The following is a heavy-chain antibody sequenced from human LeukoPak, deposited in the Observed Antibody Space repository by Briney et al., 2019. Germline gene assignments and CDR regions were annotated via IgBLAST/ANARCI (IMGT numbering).Heavy chain of an antibody. Sequence: SQTLSLTCTVSGGSIISSAYYWSWIRQPPGKGLEWIGYIYYSGSTYYSPSLKSRVTISLDTSKNQFSLKLSSVTAADTAVYYCVRTEVSSGSEDYWGQGTLVTVSS. V-gene: IGHV4-30-4*08. CDR1: GGSIISSAYY. J-gene: IGHJ4*02. CDR3: VRTEVSSGSEDY. D-gene: IGHD6-19*01. CDR2: IYYSGST.